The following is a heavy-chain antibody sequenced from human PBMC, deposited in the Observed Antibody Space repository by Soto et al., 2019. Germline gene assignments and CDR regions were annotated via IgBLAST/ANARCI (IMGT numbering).Heavy chain of an antibody. CDR1: GYTFTGHY. Sequence: QVQLVQSGAEVKKPGASVKVSCKASGYTFTGHYMQWVRQAPGQGLEWMGWINPNSGDTNYAQKFQGRVTITRDPPISTGYRGLGRLGSDDRALYWCAGVAGGCVGNRGRGGGPYVDVW. CDR2: INPNSGDT. V-gene: IGHV1-2*02. D-gene: IGHD7-27*01. CDR3: AGVAGGCVGNRGRGGGPYVDV. J-gene: IGHJ6*01.